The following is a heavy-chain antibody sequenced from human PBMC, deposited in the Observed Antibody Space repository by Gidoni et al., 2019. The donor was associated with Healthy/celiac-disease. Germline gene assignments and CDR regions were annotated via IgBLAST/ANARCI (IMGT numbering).Heavy chain of an antibody. Sequence: QVQLVQSGAEVKKPGSSVKVSCKASGGTFSSYAISWVRQAPGQGLEWMGGIIPIFGTANYAQKFQGRVTITADESTSTAYMELSSLRSEDTAVYYCARAYCGGDCYREERYFDLWGRGTLVTVSS. CDR2: IIPIFGTA. D-gene: IGHD2-21*02. CDR3: ARAYCGGDCYREERYFDL. CDR1: GGTFSSYA. J-gene: IGHJ2*01. V-gene: IGHV1-69*01.